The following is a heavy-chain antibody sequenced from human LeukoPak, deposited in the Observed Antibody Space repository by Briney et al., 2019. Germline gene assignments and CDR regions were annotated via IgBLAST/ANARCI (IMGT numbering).Heavy chain of an antibody. CDR2: IKQDGSEK. J-gene: IGHJ6*03. Sequence: GGSLRLSCAASGFTFSSYWMSWVRQAPGKGLEWVANIKQDGSEKYYVDSVKGRFTISRDNAKNSLYLQMNSLRAEDTAVYYCARDSKWVPYGSGRTNTGYYYYYMDVWGKGTTVTVSS. CDR1: GFTFSSYW. V-gene: IGHV3-7*01. D-gene: IGHD3-10*01. CDR3: ARDSKWVPYGSGRTNTGYYYYYMDV.